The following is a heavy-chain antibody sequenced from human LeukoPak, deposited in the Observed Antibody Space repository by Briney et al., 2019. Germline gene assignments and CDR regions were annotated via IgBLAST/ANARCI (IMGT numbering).Heavy chain of an antibody. CDR2: INHSGST. CDR3: ARGGSSGLNY. CDR1: GGSFSGYY. Sequence: SETLSLTCAVYGGSFSGYYWSWIRQPPGKGLEWIGEINHSGSTNYNPSLESRVTISVDTSKNQFSLKLSSVTAADMAVYYCARGGSSGLNYWGQGTLVTVSS. V-gene: IGHV4-34*01. D-gene: IGHD6-19*01. J-gene: IGHJ4*02.